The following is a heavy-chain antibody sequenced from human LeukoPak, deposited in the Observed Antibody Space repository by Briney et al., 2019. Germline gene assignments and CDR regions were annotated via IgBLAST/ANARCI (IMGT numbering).Heavy chain of an antibody. CDR1: GGSISSYF. CDR3: ARLRPSIGAAGTFDY. D-gene: IGHD6-13*01. V-gene: IGHV4-59*08. J-gene: IGHJ4*02. CDR2: IYYTGST. Sequence: SETLSLTGTVSGGSISSYFWSWIRQPPGKGLDWIGYIYYTGSTKYSASLKSRVTISVDTSKNQFSLKLSSVTAADTAVYYCARLRPSIGAAGTFDYWGQGTLVTVSS.